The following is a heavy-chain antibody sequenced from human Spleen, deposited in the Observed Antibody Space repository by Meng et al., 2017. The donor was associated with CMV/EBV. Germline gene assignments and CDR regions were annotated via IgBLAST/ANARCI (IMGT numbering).Heavy chain of an antibody. CDR2: IIPIVNIT. Sequence: SVKVSCKASGGTFSTNTFSWVRQAPGQGLEWMGKIIPIVNITNYAQKFRGRLTIIADKSTNTVYMELSSLRSEETAVYYCARRHDVWGQGTSVTVSS. CDR1: GGTFSTNT. V-gene: IGHV1-69*02. J-gene: IGHJ6*02. CDR3: ARRHDV.